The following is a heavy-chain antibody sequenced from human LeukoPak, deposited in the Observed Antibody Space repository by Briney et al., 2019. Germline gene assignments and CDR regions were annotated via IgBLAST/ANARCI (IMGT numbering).Heavy chain of an antibody. Sequence: SETLSLTCTVSGYSISRDYYWGWIRQPPGKGLEWIGFIYYSGTTKYNPSLKSRVTISVDTSKNQFSLKLSSVTAADTAVYYCAREGTDYWGQGTLVTVSS. V-gene: IGHV4-59*01. CDR1: GYSISRDYY. CDR3: AREGTDY. D-gene: IGHD1-1*01. CDR2: IYYSGTT. J-gene: IGHJ4*02.